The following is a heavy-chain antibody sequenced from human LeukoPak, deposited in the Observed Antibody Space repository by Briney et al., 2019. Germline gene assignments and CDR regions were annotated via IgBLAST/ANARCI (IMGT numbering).Heavy chain of an antibody. CDR3: ARGQYHLLYWYFDL. D-gene: IGHD2-2*01. CDR1: GGSISSYY. CDR2: IYSSGST. V-gene: IGHV4-4*07. Sequence: PSETLSLTCTVSGGSISSYYWSWIRQPAGKGLEWTGRIYSSGSTNYNPSLKSRVTMSVDTSKNQFSLKLSSVTAADTAVYYCARGQYHLLYWYFDLWGRGTLVTVSS. J-gene: IGHJ2*01.